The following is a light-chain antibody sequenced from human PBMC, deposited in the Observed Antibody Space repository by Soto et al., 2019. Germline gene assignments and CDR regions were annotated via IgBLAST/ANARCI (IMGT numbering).Light chain of an antibody. CDR1: QSVSSY. Sequence: EIVLTQSPATLSLSPGERATLSCRASQSVSSYLAWYQQKPGQAPRLLIYDASNRATSIPARFSGSGSGTDFALTISSLEPEDFAVYYCQQRSNWPTGFGGGTKVEIK. J-gene: IGKJ4*01. V-gene: IGKV3-11*01. CDR2: DAS. CDR3: QQRSNWPTG.